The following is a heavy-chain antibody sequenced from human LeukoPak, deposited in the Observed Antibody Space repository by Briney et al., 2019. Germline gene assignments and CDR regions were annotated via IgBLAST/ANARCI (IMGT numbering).Heavy chain of an antibody. J-gene: IGHJ3*02. Sequence: GGSLRLSCAAAGFPFSSYGMNWVRQAPGKGLEWVSAISGPGDRTYYADSVQGRFTFSTDTSKNTLYLQMTSLRAEDTAVYYCAKKVGGVYAFDIWGQGTMVTVSS. CDR2: ISGPGDRT. D-gene: IGHD3-16*01. CDR3: AKKVGGVYAFDI. CDR1: GFPFSSYG. V-gene: IGHV3-23*01.